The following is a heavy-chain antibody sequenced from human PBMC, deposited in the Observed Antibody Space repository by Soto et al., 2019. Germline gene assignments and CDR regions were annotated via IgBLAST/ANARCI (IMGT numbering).Heavy chain of an antibody. D-gene: IGHD1-7*01. J-gene: IGHJ6*02. Sequence: QVQLVQSGAEVKKPGSSVKVSCKASGGTFSSYAISWVRQAPGQGLEWMGGIIPIFGTANYAQKFQGRVTITADKSTSTAYMELSSLRSEDTAVDYCSAGGELTLRDYYGMDVWGQGTTVTVSS. V-gene: IGHV1-69*06. CDR2: IIPIFGTA. CDR1: GGTFSSYA. CDR3: SAGGELTLRDYYGMDV.